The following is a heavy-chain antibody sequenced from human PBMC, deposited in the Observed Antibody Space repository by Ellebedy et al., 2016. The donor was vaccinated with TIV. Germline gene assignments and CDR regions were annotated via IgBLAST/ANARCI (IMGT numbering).Heavy chain of an antibody. Sequence: ASVKVSCKASGYTFTSYGISWVRQAPGQGLEWMGWINPNSGGTNYAQKFQGRVTMTRDTSISTAYMGLSRLRSDDTAVYYCARDPCSSTSCPWSDPWGQGTLVTVSS. D-gene: IGHD2-2*01. CDR1: GYTFTSYG. V-gene: IGHV1-2*02. J-gene: IGHJ5*02. CDR2: INPNSGGT. CDR3: ARDPCSSTSCPWSDP.